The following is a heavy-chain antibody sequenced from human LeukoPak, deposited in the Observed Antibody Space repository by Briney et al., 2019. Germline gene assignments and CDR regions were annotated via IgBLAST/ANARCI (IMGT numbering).Heavy chain of an antibody. Sequence: PGGSLRLSCAAPGFTFSSYGMSWVRQAPGKGLEWVSAIGGRDGSTYYADYVKGRFTVSRDNSKNTLYLQMNSLRAEDTAVYYCARDLGSSWYGGFDYWGQGTLVTVSS. CDR3: ARDLGSSWYGGFDY. CDR2: IGGRDGST. D-gene: IGHD6-13*01. CDR1: GFTFSSYG. V-gene: IGHV3-23*01. J-gene: IGHJ4*02.